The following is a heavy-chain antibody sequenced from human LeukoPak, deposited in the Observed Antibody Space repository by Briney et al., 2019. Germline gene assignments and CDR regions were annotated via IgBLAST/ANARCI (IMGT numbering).Heavy chain of an antibody. J-gene: IGHJ6*02. CDR3: ARATLVVTRNHYYYYYGMDV. CDR1: GGTFSRYA. Sequence: GASVKVSCKASGGTFSRYAISWVGQAPGQGLAWMGWINPNSGGTNYAQKSQGRVTMTRDTSISTAYMELSRLRSDDTAVYYCARATLVVTRNHYYYYYGMDVWGQGTTVTVSS. V-gene: IGHV1-2*02. CDR2: INPNSGGT. D-gene: IGHD4-23*01.